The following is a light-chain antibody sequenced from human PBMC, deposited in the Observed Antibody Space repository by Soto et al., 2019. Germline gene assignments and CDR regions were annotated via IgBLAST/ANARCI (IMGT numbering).Light chain of an antibody. V-gene: IGLV2-18*02. J-gene: IGLJ1*01. Sequence: QSVLTQPPSVSGSPGQSVTISCTGTSSDVGSYNRVSWYQQPPGTAPKLMIYEVSNRPSGVPDRFSGSKSGNTASLTISGLQAEDEADCYCRSYPRSSTYVFGTGTKVTVL. CDR3: RSYPRSSTYV. CDR2: EVS. CDR1: SSDVGSYNR.